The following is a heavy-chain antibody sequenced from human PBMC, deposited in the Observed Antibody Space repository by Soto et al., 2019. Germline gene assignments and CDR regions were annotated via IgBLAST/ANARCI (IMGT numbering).Heavy chain of an antibody. Sequence: VGSLRLSCAASGFIFKNYAMTWVRQGPGKGPEWVSAISGDGGGTYFADSVKGRFAISRDNSKNTLYLQMNSLRAEDTAVYYCAKHSRETTTCCGEDWGQGTRVTVSS. D-gene: IGHD2-2*01. CDR1: GFIFKNYA. J-gene: IGHJ4*02. CDR2: ISGDGGGT. CDR3: AKHSRETTTCCGED. V-gene: IGHV3-23*01.